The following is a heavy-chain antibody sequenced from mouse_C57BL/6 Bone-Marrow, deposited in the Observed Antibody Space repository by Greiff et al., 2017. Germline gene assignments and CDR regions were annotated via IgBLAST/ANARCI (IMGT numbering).Heavy chain of an antibody. V-gene: IGHV2-2*01. Sequence: QVQLQQSGPGLVQPSQSLSITCTASGFSLTSYGVHWVRQSPGKGLEWLGVIWSGGSTDYNAAFISRLSISKDNSKSHVFFKMNSLQADDTAIYYWARNGLLLWFAYWGQGTLVTVSA. D-gene: IGHD2-3*01. CDR3: ARNGLLLWFAY. CDR1: GFSLTSYG. J-gene: IGHJ3*01. CDR2: IWSGGST.